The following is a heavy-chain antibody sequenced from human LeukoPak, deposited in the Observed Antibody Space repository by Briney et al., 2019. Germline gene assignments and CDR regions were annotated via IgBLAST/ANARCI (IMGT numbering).Heavy chain of an antibody. V-gene: IGHV4-4*02. CDR3: ARVAAAATLDY. J-gene: IGHJ4*02. CDR2: IYHSGTT. D-gene: IGHD6-25*01. CDR1: GGSIISSNW. Sequence: SETVALTCAVSGGSIISSNWWSWVRQSPGKGLEWIGEIYHSGTTNYNPSLKSRVTISVDKSNNQFTLNLNSVTAADTAVYYCARVAAAATLDYWGQGTLVTVSS.